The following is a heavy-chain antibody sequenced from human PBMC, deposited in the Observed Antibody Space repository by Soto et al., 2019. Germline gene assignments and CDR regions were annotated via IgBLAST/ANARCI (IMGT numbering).Heavy chain of an antibody. D-gene: IGHD3-3*01. V-gene: IGHV4-30-4*08. J-gene: IGHJ5*02. CDR1: GGSINSGGYY. Sequence: SETLSLTCTVSGGSINSGGYYWSWVRQPPGKGLEWIGYIYYSGTTYYNPSLKSRLTMSLDTSKNQFSLMLTSVTAADTAVYYCARVLYSYNAYWSGYYSGPYDSWGQGSLVTGSS. CDR3: ARVLYSYNAYWSGYYSGPYDS. CDR2: IYYSGTT.